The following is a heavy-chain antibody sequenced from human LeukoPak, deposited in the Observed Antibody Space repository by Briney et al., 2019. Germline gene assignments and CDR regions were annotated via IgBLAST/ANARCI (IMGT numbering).Heavy chain of an antibody. Sequence: SETLSLTCAVYGGSFSGYYWSWIRQPPGKGLEWIGEINHSGSTNYNPSLKSRVTILVDTSKNQFSLKLSSVTAADTAVYYCARAIVVVPAASDSHYYGMDVWGQGTTVTVSS. CDR2: INHSGST. D-gene: IGHD2-2*01. CDR1: GGSFSGYY. V-gene: IGHV4-34*01. CDR3: ARAIVVVPAASDSHYYGMDV. J-gene: IGHJ6*02.